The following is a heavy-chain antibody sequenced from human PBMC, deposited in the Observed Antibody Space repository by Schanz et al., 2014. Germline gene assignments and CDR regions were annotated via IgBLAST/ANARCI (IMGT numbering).Heavy chain of an antibody. Sequence: EVQLVESGGGLVQPGKSLRLSCAASGFTFSSHWMHWVRQDPGKGLVWVARINSVGSNTDYADSVTGRFTISRDNSKNTLYLQMNSLRPEDTAVYYCAKYRGYYRVSGSYRELEYWGQGTLVTVSS. D-gene: IGHD3-10*01. CDR2: INSVGSNT. CDR1: GFTFSSHW. V-gene: IGHV3-74*02. CDR3: AKYRGYYRVSGSYRELEY. J-gene: IGHJ4*02.